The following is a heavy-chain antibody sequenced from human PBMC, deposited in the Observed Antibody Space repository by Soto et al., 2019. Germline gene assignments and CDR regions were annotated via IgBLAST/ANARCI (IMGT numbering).Heavy chain of an antibody. Sequence: KPSATLSLTCTVSGGSISSSSYYWGWIRQPPGKGLEWIGSIYYSGSTYYNPSLKRRVTISVDTSKNQFSLKLSYVTAADTAVYYCARSVGRMLLFVDDAFDIWGQGTMVT. J-gene: IGHJ3*02. CDR3: ARSVGRMLLFVDDAFDI. CDR1: GGSISSSSYY. CDR2: IYYSGST. V-gene: IGHV4-39*01. D-gene: IGHD2-15*01.